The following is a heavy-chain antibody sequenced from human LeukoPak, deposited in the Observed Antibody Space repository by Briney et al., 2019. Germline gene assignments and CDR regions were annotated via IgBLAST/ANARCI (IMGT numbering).Heavy chain of an antibody. CDR1: GFTVSSNY. CDR3: ATWSWAPTPFDY. J-gene: IGHJ4*02. CDR2: IYSGGST. V-gene: IGHV3-66*01. D-gene: IGHD2-8*02. Sequence: PGGSLRLSCAASGFTVSSNYMSWVRQAPGKGLEWVSVIYSGGSTYYADSVKGRFTISRDNSKNTLYLQMDSLRAEDTAVYYCATWSWAPTPFDYWGQGTLVTVSS.